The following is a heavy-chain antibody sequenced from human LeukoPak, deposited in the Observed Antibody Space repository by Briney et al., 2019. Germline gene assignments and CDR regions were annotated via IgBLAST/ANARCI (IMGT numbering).Heavy chain of an antibody. V-gene: IGHV3-48*02. J-gene: IGHJ4*02. CDR2: ISSSGSPI. CDR1: GFTFSTYS. Sequence: PGGSLRLSCAASGFTFSTYSMNWVRQASGKGLEWVSYISSSGSPIYYGDSVKGRFTTSRDNAKNSLYLQMNSLRDEDTAVYFCARGRYTNSWYDYFDYWGQGTLVTVSS. D-gene: IGHD6-13*01. CDR3: ARGRYTNSWYDYFDY.